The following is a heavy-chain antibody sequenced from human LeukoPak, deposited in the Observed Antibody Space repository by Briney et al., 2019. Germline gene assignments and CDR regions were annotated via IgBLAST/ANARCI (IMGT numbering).Heavy chain of an antibody. CDR3: ARGRGYSYGLFDY. V-gene: IGHV4-59*07. J-gene: IGHJ4*02. CDR2: IYYSGST. CDR1: GGSISIYY. D-gene: IGHD5-18*01. Sequence: SDTLSLTCTVSGGSISIYYWSWIRHPPGKGLEWIGYIYYSGSTNYNPSLKSRVTISADTSKNQFSLKLSSVTAADTAVYYCARGRGYSYGLFDYWGQGTLVTVSS.